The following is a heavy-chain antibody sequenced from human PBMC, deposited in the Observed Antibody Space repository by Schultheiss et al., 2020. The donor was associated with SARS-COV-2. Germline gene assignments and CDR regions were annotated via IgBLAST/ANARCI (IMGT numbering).Heavy chain of an antibody. V-gene: IGHV3-11*06. J-gene: IGHJ5*02. D-gene: IGHD2-2*01. CDR2: ISSSSSYI. Sequence: GGSLRLSCAASGFTFSDYYMSWIRQAPGKGLEWVSYISSSSSYIYYADSVKGRFTISRDNAKNTLYLQMNSLRAEDTAVYYCAKDISAPYVPATALPWFDPWGQGTLVTVSS. CDR3: AKDISAPYVPATALPWFDP. CDR1: GFTFSDYY.